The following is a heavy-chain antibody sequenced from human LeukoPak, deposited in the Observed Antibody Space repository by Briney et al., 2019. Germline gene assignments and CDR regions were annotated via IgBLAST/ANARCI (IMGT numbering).Heavy chain of an antibody. CDR3: ARGLVVLGATSWAFDI. J-gene: IGHJ3*02. V-gene: IGHV1-2*02. CDR1: GYTFTICY. CDR2: INPNSGAT. Sequence: ASVKVSCKASGYTFTICYMHWVRQAPGQGLEWVGWINPNSGATNYAQKFQGRVTMTRDTSITTAYMELSRLRSDDTAVYYCARGLVVLGATSWAFDIWGHGAMVTVSS. D-gene: IGHD2-15*01.